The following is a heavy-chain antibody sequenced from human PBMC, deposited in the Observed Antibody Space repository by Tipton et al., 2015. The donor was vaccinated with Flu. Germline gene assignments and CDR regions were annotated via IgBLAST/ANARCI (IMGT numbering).Heavy chain of an antibody. CDR2: FYPGGSDT. D-gene: IGHD6-19*01. CDR3: VRHRATSGWSNVGS. CDR1: GYSFITYW. J-gene: IGHJ3*02. Sequence: QLVQSGAEVKKPGESLKISCKGSGYSFITYWIGWVRQMPGKGLEWMGIFYPGGSDTKYSPSFQGQVTISADKSISTAYLQWSSLKASDTAIYYCVRHRATSGWSNVGSWGHGRMVTVSS. V-gene: IGHV5-51*01.